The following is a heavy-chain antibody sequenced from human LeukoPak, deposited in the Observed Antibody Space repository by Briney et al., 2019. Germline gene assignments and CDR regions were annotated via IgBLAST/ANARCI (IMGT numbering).Heavy chain of an antibody. CDR3: ARERVDTVHRGAYYFFDI. D-gene: IGHD3-10*01. Sequence: ASVKVSCKGSGYNFDRYGVNWVRQAPGQGLEWVGWISTYNGNTFYAQKFEGRVSMTTDTSTNTAFMELSSLRSQDTAVYYCARERVDTVHRGAYYFFDIWGQGTLVTVSS. J-gene: IGHJ4*02. CDR2: ISTYNGNT. CDR1: GYNFDRYG. V-gene: IGHV1-18*04.